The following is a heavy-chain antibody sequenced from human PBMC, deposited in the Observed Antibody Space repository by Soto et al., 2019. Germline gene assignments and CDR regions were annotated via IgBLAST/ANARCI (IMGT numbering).Heavy chain of an antibody. Sequence: GGSLRLSCAASGFTFDDYGMSWVRQAPGKGLEWVSGINWNGGSTGYADSVKGRFTISRDNAKNSLYLQMNSLRAEDTAVYYCARKYDILTGYSHNDYWGQGALVTVSS. CDR1: GFTFDDYG. D-gene: IGHD3-9*01. J-gene: IGHJ4*02. V-gene: IGHV3-20*04. CDR3: ARKYDILTGYSHNDY. CDR2: INWNGGST.